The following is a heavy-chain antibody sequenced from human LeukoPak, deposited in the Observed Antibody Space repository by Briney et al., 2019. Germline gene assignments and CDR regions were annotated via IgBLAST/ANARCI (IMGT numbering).Heavy chain of an antibody. CDR3: ARYNSSWFFDS. Sequence: SQTLSVTSAIAGDGVFSTSAAWTWIRQSPSRGLEWLGRTYCRSKWYSDYAVSVRGRITVSPDTSTNQFSLQLNCVTPEDSAVYCCARYNSSWFFDSWGLGTLVTVSS. CDR1: GDGVFSTSAA. CDR2: TYCRSKWYS. J-gene: IGHJ4*02. V-gene: IGHV6-1*01. D-gene: IGHD6-13*01.